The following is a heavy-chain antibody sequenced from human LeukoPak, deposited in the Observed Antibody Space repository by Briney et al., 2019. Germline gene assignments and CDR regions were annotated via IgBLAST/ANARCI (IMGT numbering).Heavy chain of an antibody. J-gene: IGHJ4*02. CDR1: GDSITGYY. V-gene: IGHV4-39*07. CDR2: IYYTGNT. Sequence: SETLSLTCSVSGDSITGYYWGWIRQPPGKGLEWIGNIYYTGNTYYNSSLKSRVTISLDTSKNQFSLKLSSVTAADTAVYYCARGNYYDSSGYYYWGQGTLVTVSS. D-gene: IGHD3-22*01. CDR3: ARGNYYDSSGYYY.